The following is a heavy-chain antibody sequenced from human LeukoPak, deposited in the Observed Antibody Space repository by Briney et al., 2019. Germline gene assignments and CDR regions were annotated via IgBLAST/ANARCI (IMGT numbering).Heavy chain of an antibody. CDR2: ISVSSGTT. CDR3: TRDVSRGYMDL. D-gene: IGHD6-25*01. V-gene: IGHV1-18*01. J-gene: IGHJ4*02. CDR1: GYTFSDYG. Sequence: ASVKVSCMASGYTFSDYGVSWVRQAPGQGLEWMGWISVSSGTTTYAEDFQGRLTISTDSSTGTAYMEIRSLRPDVTAVYFCTRDVSRGYMDLWGQGSLVTVAS.